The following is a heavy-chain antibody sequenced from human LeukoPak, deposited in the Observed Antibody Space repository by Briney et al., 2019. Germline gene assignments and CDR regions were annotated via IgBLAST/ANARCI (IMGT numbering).Heavy chain of an antibody. V-gene: IGHV4-30-4*01. Sequence: PSQTLSLTCTISGGSISSGDYYWSWIRQPPGKGLEGIGYIYYSGSTYYNPSLKSRVTISVDTSKNQFSLKLSSVTAADTAVYYCATELRYLRYVDYWGQGTLVTVSS. CDR1: GGSISSGDYY. J-gene: IGHJ4*02. CDR3: ATELRYLRYVDY. CDR2: IYYSGST. D-gene: IGHD4-17*01.